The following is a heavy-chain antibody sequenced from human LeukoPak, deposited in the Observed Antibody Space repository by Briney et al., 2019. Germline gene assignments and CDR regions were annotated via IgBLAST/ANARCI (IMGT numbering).Heavy chain of an antibody. V-gene: IGHV4-39*07. CDR3: ARQMRAADTGSWFDP. J-gene: IGHJ5*02. CDR2: IYYSGST. Sequence: SETLSLTCTVSGGSISSSSYYWGWIRQPPGKGLEWIGSIYYSGSTYYNPSLRSRVTISVDTSRNQFSLKLTSVTSADTAMYYCARQMRAADTGSWFDPWGAGALVTVSS. CDR1: GGSISSSSYY. D-gene: IGHD5-18*01.